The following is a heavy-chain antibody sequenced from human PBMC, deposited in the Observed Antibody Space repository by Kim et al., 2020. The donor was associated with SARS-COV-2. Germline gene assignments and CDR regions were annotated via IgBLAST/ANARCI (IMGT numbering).Heavy chain of an antibody. D-gene: IGHD6-13*01. V-gene: IGHV4-34*01. Sequence: SETLSLTCAVYGGSFSGYYWSWIRQPPGKGLEWIGEINHSGSTNYNPSLKSRVTISVDTSKNQFSLKLSSVTAADTAVYYCASQAAAGTPFDYWGQGTL. CDR2: INHSGST. J-gene: IGHJ4*02. CDR1: GGSFSGYY. CDR3: ASQAAAGTPFDY.